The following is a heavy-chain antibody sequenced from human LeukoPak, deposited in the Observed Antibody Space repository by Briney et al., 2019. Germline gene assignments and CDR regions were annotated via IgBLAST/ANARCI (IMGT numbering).Heavy chain of an antibody. D-gene: IGHD3-3*01. Sequence: GGSLRLSCAASGFTFSSYSMNWVRQAPGKGLEWVSSISSSSSYIYYADSVKGRFAISRDNAKNSLYLQMNSLGAEDTAVYYCATKTGGRFLEWFHYWGQGTLVTVSS. CDR1: GFTFSSYS. CDR2: ISSSSSYI. CDR3: ATKTGGRFLEWFHY. V-gene: IGHV3-21*01. J-gene: IGHJ4*02.